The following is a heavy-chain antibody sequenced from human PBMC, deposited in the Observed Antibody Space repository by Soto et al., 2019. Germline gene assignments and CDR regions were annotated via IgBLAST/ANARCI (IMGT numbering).Heavy chain of an antibody. CDR3: AKGKGVGATPDGANC. J-gene: IGHJ4*02. CDR1: GFTFSSNG. D-gene: IGHD1-26*01. V-gene: IGHV3-23*01. Sequence: EVQVLESGGGLVQPGGSLRLSCAASGFTFSSNGLNWVRQAPGKGMEWVSGIRSDGETTYNADSVKGRFTVSSDTAKNTVYLQMNSLRVEDTARYYCAKGKGVGATPDGANCWGQRTLVTVSS. CDR2: IRSDGETT.